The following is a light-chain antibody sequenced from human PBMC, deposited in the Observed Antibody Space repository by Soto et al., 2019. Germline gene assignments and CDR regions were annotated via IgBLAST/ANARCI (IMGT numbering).Light chain of an antibody. CDR1: QSVSSY. CDR2: GAS. CDR3: QQYGSSPPT. J-gene: IGKJ1*01. Sequence: EIVLTQSPATLSFSTGERATLSFRASQSVSSYLAWYQQKPGQAPRLLIYGASTRATGIPARFSGSGSGTDFTLTISRLEPEDFAVYYCQQYGSSPPTFGQGTKVDIK. V-gene: IGKV3-20*01.